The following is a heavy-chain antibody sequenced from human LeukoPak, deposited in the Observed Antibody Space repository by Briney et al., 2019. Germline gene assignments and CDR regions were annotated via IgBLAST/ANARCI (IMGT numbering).Heavy chain of an antibody. Sequence: PGGSLRLSCAASEFTFSSYSMNWVRQAPGKGLEWVSYITNSGNSKSYADSVKGRFTISRDNAKNSLYLQMNSLRAEDTAVYYCARHSNTGSEFWGQGTLVTVSS. CDR3: ARHSNTGSEF. J-gene: IGHJ4*02. D-gene: IGHD1-26*01. CDR2: ITNSGNSK. V-gene: IGHV3-48*04. CDR1: EFTFSSYS.